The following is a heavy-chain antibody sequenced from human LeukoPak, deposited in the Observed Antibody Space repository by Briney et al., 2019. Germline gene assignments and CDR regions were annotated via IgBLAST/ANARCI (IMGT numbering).Heavy chain of an antibody. CDR1: GGSISSSSYH. CDR3: ARLIEGTPADS. V-gene: IGHV4-39*01. J-gene: IGHJ4*02. D-gene: IGHD1-14*01. CDR2: IYYLGNT. Sequence: NPSETLSLTCTVSGGSISSSSYHWGWIRQPPGKGLEWIGSIYYLGNTYHNPSLKSRLTISVDTSKNEFSLKLTSVSAADSAVYYCARLIEGTPADSWGQGTLVTVSS.